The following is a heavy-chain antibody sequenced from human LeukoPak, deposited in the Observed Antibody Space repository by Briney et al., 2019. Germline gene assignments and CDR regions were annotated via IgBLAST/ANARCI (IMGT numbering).Heavy chain of an antibody. CDR3: ARDLAWGYCDPGHCDSTNWYTEDWLDF. CDR2: ISGYNGNI. D-gene: IGHD2-2*02. Sequence: ASVKVSCKASGYTFSSYGISWVRQAPGQGLEWMGWISGYNGNINYAQKFQGRVTMTTDTSTRTAYMEVRSLRFDDTATYYCARDLAWGYCDPGHCDSTNWYTEDWLDFWGQGTLVSVSS. CDR1: GYTFSSYG. V-gene: IGHV1-18*01. J-gene: IGHJ5*01.